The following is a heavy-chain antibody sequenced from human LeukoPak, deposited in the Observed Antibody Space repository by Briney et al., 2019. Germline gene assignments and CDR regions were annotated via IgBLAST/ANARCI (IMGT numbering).Heavy chain of an antibody. J-gene: IGHJ4*02. V-gene: IGHV4-59*08. CDR3: ATGSPLPLDF. CDR2: IYYTGST. D-gene: IGHD1-1*01. Sequence: PSQTLSLTCTVSTGSISSYYWSWIRHPPGKALEWIGYIYYTGSTYYNPSLKSLVTISVDTSKNQFSLKLSSVTAADTAVYYCATGSPLPLDFWGQGTLVTVSS. CDR1: TGSISSYY.